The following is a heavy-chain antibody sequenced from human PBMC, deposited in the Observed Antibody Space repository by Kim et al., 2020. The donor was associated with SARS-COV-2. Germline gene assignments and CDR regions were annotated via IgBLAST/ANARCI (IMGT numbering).Heavy chain of an antibody. CDR1: GFTFSNYD. J-gene: IGHJ4*02. V-gene: IGHV3-30-3*01. CDR3: VTGRERGRRYSYQKGEYHFDY. CDR2: ISHDGSNK. Sequence: GGSMRLSCAVSGFTFSNYDIHWVRQAPGKGLDWVTVISHDGSNKYYADSVKGRFTISRDNSKNTLYLQMNSLRAEDTAVYYCVTGRERGRRYSYQKGEYHFDYWGQGTLVTVSS. D-gene: IGHD5-18*01.